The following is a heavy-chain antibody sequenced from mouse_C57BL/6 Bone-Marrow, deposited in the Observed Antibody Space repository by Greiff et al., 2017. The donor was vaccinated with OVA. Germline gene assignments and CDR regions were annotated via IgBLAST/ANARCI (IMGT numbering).Heavy chain of an antibody. V-gene: IGHV1-50*01. CDR2: IDPSDSYT. Sequence: QVQLQQPGAELVKPGASVKLSCKASGYTFTSYWMQWVKQRPGQGLEWIGEIDPSDSYTNYNQKFKGKATLTVDTSSSTAYMQLSSLTSEDSAVYYCARALWLLPFDYWGQGTTLTVSS. J-gene: IGHJ2*01. CDR1: GYTFTSYW. CDR3: ARALWLLPFDY. D-gene: IGHD2-2*01.